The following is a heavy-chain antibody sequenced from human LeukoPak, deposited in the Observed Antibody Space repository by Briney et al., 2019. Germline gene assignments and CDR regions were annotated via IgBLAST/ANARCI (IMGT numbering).Heavy chain of an antibody. Sequence: PGGSLRLSCAASGFTFSNYGMHWVRQAPDKGLEWVTFIRADGSNKYYADSVKGRFTISRDNSKNTLYLQMNSLRAEDTAVYYCAKRGEGVSNTWYMNNWFDPWGQGTLVTVSS. CDR1: GFTFSNYG. J-gene: IGHJ5*02. CDR2: IRADGSNK. V-gene: IGHV3-30*02. D-gene: IGHD6-13*01. CDR3: AKRGEGVSNTWYMNNWFDP.